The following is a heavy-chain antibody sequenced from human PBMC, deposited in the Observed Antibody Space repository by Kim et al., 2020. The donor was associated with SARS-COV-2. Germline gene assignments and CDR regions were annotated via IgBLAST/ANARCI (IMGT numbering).Heavy chain of an antibody. Sequence: ADSVKGRFTISRDNSKNTLYLQMNSLRAEDTAVYYCANKGSSVPAATGDYWGQGTLVTVSS. D-gene: IGHD2-2*01. CDR3: ANKGSSVPAATGDY. J-gene: IGHJ4*02. V-gene: IGHV3-23*01.